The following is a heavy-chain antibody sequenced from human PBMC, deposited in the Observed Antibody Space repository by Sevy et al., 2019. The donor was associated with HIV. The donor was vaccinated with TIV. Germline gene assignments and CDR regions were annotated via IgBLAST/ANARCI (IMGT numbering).Heavy chain of an antibody. V-gene: IGHV1-2*06. CDR3: ARDLFVYDSSGYYPTSDY. Sequence: ASVKVSCKASGYTFTGSYIHWVRQAPGQGLEWMGRINPDSGGTNYAQKFQGRVTMTRDTSISTAYMELSGLRSDDTAVYYCARDLFVYDSSGYYPTSDYWGQGTLVTVSS. J-gene: IGHJ4*02. CDR1: GYTFTGSY. CDR2: INPDSGGT. D-gene: IGHD3-22*01.